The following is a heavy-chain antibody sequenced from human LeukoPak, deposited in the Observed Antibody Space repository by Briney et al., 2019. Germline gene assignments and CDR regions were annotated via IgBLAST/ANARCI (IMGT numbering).Heavy chain of an antibody. CDR2: IKQDESEK. CDR3: ARSYDFWIGYFGLGAFDI. V-gene: IGHV3-7*01. D-gene: IGHD3-3*01. CDR1: GFTFGTYW. Sequence: PGGSLRLSCAASGFTFGTYWMTWVRQAPGKGLEWLAYIKQDESEKYYVDSVRGRFTISRDNAKNSLYLQMNSLRAEDTAVYYCARSYDFWIGYFGLGAFDIWGQGTMVTVSS. J-gene: IGHJ3*02.